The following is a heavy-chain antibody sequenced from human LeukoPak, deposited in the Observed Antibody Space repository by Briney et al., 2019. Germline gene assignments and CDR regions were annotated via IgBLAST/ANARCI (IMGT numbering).Heavy chain of an antibody. CDR3: ARTPTYYYGSGTYYAGPHFDY. D-gene: IGHD3-10*01. CDR1: GGSISSSSYY. CDR2: LYYSGST. V-gene: IGHV4-39*01. Sequence: PSETLSLTCTVSGGSISSSSYYWGWIRQPPGKGLEWIGSLYYSGSTYYNPSLKSRVTISVDTSKNQFSLKLSSVTAADTAVYYCARTPTYYYGSGTYYAGPHFDYWGQGTLVTVSS. J-gene: IGHJ4*02.